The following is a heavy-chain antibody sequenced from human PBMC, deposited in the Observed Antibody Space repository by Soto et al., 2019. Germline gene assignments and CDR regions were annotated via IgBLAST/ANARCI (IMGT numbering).Heavy chain of an antibody. Sequence: GGSLRLSCAASGFTFSSYAMHWVRQAPGKGPGWVAVISYDGSNKYYADSVKGRFTISRDNSKNTLYLQMNSLRAEDTAVYYCARERVTMVRGVIRYYGMDVWGQGTTVTVSS. CDR2: ISYDGSNK. CDR1: GFTFSSYA. V-gene: IGHV3-30-3*01. J-gene: IGHJ6*02. D-gene: IGHD3-10*01. CDR3: ARERVTMVRGVIRYYGMDV.